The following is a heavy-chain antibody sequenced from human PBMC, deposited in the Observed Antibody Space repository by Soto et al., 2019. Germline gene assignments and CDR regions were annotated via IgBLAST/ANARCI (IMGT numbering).Heavy chain of an antibody. CDR1: GGSISSGGYY. CDR2: IYYSGST. Sequence: SETLSLTCTVSGGSISSGGYYWSWIRQHPGKGLEWIGYIYYSGSTYYNPSLKSRVTISVDTSKNQFSLKLSSVTAADTAVYNCARDQTPNAFDIWGQGTMVTVSS. V-gene: IGHV4-31*03. J-gene: IGHJ3*02. D-gene: IGHD2-15*01. CDR3: ARDQTPNAFDI.